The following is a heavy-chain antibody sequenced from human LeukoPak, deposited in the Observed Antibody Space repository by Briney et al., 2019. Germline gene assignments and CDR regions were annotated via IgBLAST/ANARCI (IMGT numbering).Heavy chain of an antibody. Sequence: SQTLSLTCAISGDSVSSISASWNWIRLSPSRGLEWLGRTYYRSKWYNDYAVSVKSRITINSDISNHHITQHLTSVSSDDKAVYYCARVRGEWLRFVFDFWGQGTLVTVSS. J-gene: IGHJ4*02. CDR1: GDSVSSISAS. D-gene: IGHD5-12*01. V-gene: IGHV6-1*01. CDR2: TYYRSKWYN. CDR3: ARVRGEWLRFVFDF.